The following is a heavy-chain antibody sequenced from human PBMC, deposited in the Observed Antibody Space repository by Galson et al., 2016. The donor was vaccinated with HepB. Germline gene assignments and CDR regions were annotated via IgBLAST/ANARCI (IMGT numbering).Heavy chain of an antibody. Sequence: SLRLSCAASGFTFSTYWMSWVRQAPGKGLEWVAVIWHDGSNSYYGDSVNGRFTISRDNSKNTLYLQMNTLRVEDTAVYYCARDQDTYGFSWFDPWGQGTLVTVSS. CDR1: GFTFSTYW. D-gene: IGHD5-24*01. CDR2: IWHDGSNS. J-gene: IGHJ5*02. CDR3: ARDQDTYGFSWFDP. V-gene: IGHV3-33*08.